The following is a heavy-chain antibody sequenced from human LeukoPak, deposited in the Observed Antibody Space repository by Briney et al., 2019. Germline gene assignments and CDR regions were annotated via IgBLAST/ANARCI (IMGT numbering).Heavy chain of an antibody. V-gene: IGHV4-31*03. CDR2: IYYSGST. J-gene: IGHJ6*03. CDR3: ARAFLGYYDFWSGYYSTDYYYYYMDV. Sequence: SETLSLTCTVSGGSISSGGYYWSWIRQHPGKGLEWIGYIYYSGSTYYNPSLKSRVAISVDTSKNQFSLKLSSVTAADTAVYYCARAFLGYYDFWSGYYSTDYYYYYMDVWGKGTTVTVSS. D-gene: IGHD3-3*01. CDR1: GGSISSGGYY.